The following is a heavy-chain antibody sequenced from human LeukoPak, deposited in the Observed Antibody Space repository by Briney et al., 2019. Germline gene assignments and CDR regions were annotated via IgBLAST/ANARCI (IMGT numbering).Heavy chain of an antibody. Sequence: SETLSLTCTVSGGSISSYYWSWIRQPPGKGLEWIGYIYYSGSTNYNPSLKSRVTISVDTSKNQLSLKLSSVTAADTAVYYCARARRTLRYFDWLLGSIDYWGQGTLVTVSS. D-gene: IGHD3-9*01. CDR2: IYYSGST. J-gene: IGHJ4*02. V-gene: IGHV4-59*01. CDR1: GGSISSYY. CDR3: ARARRTLRYFDWLLGSIDY.